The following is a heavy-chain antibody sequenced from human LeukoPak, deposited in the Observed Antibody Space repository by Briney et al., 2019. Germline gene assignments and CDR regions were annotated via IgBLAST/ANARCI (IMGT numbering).Heavy chain of an antibody. V-gene: IGHV1-2*02. Sequence: GASVKVSCKASGYTFTGYYMHWVRQAPGQGLEWMGWINPNSGGTNYAQKFQGRVTMTRDTSISTAYMELSRLRSDDTAVYYCARVRVPPNYYDSSGYPPSRKPAAFDIWGQGTMVTVSS. CDR1: GYTFTGYY. CDR2: INPNSGGT. D-gene: IGHD3-22*01. CDR3: ARVRVPPNYYDSSGYPPSRKPAAFDI. J-gene: IGHJ3*02.